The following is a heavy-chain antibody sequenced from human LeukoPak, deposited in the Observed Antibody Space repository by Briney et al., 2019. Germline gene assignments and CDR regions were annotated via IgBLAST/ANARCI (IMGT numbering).Heavy chain of an antibody. CDR3: AGRQTFCDFSFDY. CDR2: IYSGGNT. J-gene: IGHJ4*02. Sequence: PGGSLRLSCAASGFSVSSDYMSWVRQAPGKGLEWGSVIYSGGNTYYADSVKGRFTISRDHSKNTLYLQMNSLRAEDTAVYYCAGRQTFCDFSFDYWGQGTLVTVSS. CDR1: GFSVSSDY. D-gene: IGHD3-3*01. V-gene: IGHV3-53*01.